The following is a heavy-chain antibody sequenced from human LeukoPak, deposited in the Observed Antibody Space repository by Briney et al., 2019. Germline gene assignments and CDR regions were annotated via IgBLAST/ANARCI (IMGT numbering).Heavy chain of an antibody. J-gene: IGHJ6*03. Sequence: PSQTLSLTCTVSGDSISSGSYYWSWIRQPAGKGLEWIGRIYTSESTNYNPSLKSRVTISADTSKNQFSLKLSSVTAADTAVYYCARVYGSGSYYNGYYYYYMDVWGKGTTVTISS. CDR2: IYTSEST. D-gene: IGHD3-10*01. CDR1: GDSISSGSYY. CDR3: ARVYGSGSYYNGYYYYYMDV. V-gene: IGHV4-61*02.